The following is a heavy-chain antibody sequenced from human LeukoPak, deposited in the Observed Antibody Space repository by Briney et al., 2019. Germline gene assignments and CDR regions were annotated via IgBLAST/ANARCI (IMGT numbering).Heavy chain of an antibody. V-gene: IGHV1-46*01. CDR1: GYTFTNYY. Sequence: ASVKVSCKSSGYTFTNYYMHWVRQAPGQGLEWMGIIDPSGGPPNYAQRLQGRVTMTCDTSTSTVYMELSSLTSEDTAVYYCARRYINSWFLDYWGQGTLVTVSS. CDR3: ARRYINSWFLDY. D-gene: IGHD6-13*01. CDR2: IDPSGGPP. J-gene: IGHJ4*02.